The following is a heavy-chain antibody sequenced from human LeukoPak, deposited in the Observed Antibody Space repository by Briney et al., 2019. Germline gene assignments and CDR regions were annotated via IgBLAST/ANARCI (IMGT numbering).Heavy chain of an antibody. V-gene: IGHV1-18*01. D-gene: IGHD3-22*01. Sequence: ASVKVSCKASGYTFTSYGISWVRQAPGQGLEWMGWISGYSGDTKYAQKLQGRVTMTTDTSTSTAYMELRSLRSDDTAVYYCARDDYDSSGYYPPPSLDVWGQGTTVTVSS. CDR1: GYTFTSYG. CDR3: ARDDYDSSGYYPPPSLDV. J-gene: IGHJ6*02. CDR2: ISGYSGDT.